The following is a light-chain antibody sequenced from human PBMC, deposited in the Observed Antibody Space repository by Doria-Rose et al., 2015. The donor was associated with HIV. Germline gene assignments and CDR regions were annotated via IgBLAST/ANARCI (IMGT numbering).Light chain of an antibody. CDR1: QSFSSTY. Sequence: TQSPGTLSLSPGERATLSCRASQSFSSTYLAWYQQIPGQAPSLLIYDGSTRATGIPDRFSASGSGTGFTLTINRLEPEDFALYYCHQYGTPWTFGQGTKVEI. J-gene: IGKJ1*01. V-gene: IGKV3-20*01. CDR3: HQYGTPWT. CDR2: DGS.